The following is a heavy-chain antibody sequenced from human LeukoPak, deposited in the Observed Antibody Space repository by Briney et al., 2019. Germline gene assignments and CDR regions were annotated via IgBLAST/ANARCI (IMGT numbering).Heavy chain of an antibody. Sequence: SETLSLTCTVSGGSISSGGYYWGWIRQPPGKGLEWIASIYYSGSTYYNPSLKSRVTISVDTSKNQFFLKLSSVTAADTAVYYCARGGTTDDNWFDPWGQGTLVTVSS. V-gene: IGHV4-39*01. CDR2: IYYSGST. CDR3: ARGGTTDDNWFDP. J-gene: IGHJ5*02. CDR1: GGSISSGGYY. D-gene: IGHD1-7*01.